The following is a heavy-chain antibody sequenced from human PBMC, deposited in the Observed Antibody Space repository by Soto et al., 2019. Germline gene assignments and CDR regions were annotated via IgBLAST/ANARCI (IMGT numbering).Heavy chain of an antibody. CDR3: AKAPYDSSGYYYGRLDY. D-gene: IGHD3-22*01. J-gene: IGHJ4*02. CDR2: ISGSGGST. V-gene: IGHV3-23*01. Sequence: EVQLLESGGGLAQPGGSLRLSCAASGFTFSSYAMSWVRQAPGKGLEWVSAISGSGGSTYYADSVKGRFTISRDNSKNTLYLQMNSLRAEDTAVYYCAKAPYDSSGYYYGRLDYWGQGTLVTVSS. CDR1: GFTFSSYA.